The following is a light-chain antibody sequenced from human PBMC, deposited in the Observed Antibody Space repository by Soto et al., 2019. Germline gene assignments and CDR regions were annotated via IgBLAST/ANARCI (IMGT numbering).Light chain of an antibody. Sequence: EIVMTQSPATLSVSPGETATLSCRASQYVGTAVAWYQHKPGQAPRLLIAGASIRVTGVPGRFSGGGSGTEFTLTISSLQSEDVAVYYCQQHKNWPPLTFGGGTTVEIK. V-gene: IGKV3-15*01. CDR1: QYVGTA. J-gene: IGKJ4*01. CDR3: QQHKNWPPLT. CDR2: GAS.